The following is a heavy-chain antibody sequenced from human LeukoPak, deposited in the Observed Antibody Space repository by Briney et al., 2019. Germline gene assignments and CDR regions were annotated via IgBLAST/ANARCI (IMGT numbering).Heavy chain of an antibody. J-gene: IGHJ6*04. CDR2: ISYDGSNQ. Sequence: GGSLRLSCAASGFTSRSYAMHWVRQAPGKGLEWVAVISYDGSNQKYADSVKGRFTISRDNAKNSLYLQMNSLRAEDTAVYYCARDLPSRYCGSTSCYSEMDVWGKGTTVTISS. CDR1: GFTSRSYA. CDR3: ARDLPSRYCGSTSCYSEMDV. D-gene: IGHD2-2*01. V-gene: IGHV3-30*04.